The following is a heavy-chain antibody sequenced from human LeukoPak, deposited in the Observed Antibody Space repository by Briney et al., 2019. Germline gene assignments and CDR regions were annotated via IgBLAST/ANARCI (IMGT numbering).Heavy chain of an antibody. CDR2: ISWNGADI. D-gene: IGHD4-17*01. CDR1: GFIFDDHA. J-gene: IGHJ4*02. Sequence: PDRSLRLSCAASGFIFDDHAMHWVRQPLGKGLEWVSGISWNGADIGYADSVKGRFTISRDNAKNFLYLQMNNLRTEDTALYYCAKSEGSTVTTYFFDYWGQGTLVTVSS. V-gene: IGHV3-9*01. CDR3: AKSEGSTVTTYFFDY.